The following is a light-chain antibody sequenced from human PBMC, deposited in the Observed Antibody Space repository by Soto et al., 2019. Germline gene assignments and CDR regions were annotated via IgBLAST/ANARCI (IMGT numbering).Light chain of an antibody. CDR2: AAS. CDR3: QQSYRTPNT. J-gene: IGKJ2*01. Sequence: DVQMTQSPSSLSASVGDRVTITCRASESINSYLNWYQQKPGKAPKLLITAASTLQSGVPTRFTGSGSGTYFTLTISSLQADDFATYYCQQSYRTPNTSGQETNLEIK. CDR1: ESINSY. V-gene: IGKV1-39*01.